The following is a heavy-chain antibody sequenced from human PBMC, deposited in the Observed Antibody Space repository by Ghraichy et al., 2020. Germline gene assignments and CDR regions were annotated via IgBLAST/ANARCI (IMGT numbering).Heavy chain of an antibody. V-gene: IGHV4-34*01. CDR2: INQSGDTNI. CDR1: GGSFSVYY. CDR3: ARVRRDGSKVYLYFDL. J-gene: IGHJ2*01. Sequence: SETLSLTCAVYGGSFSVYYWSWIRQPPGKGLEWIGEINQSGDTNINYDPSLKSRVTMSVDTSKNQFSLKLTSVTAADTAVYYCARVRRDGSKVYLYFDLWGRGTLVTVSS. D-gene: IGHD5-24*01.